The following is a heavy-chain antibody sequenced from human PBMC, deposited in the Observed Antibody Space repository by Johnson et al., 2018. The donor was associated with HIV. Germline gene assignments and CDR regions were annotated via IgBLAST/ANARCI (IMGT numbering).Heavy chain of an antibody. CDR3: AREISRYYYDYAAFDL. CDR1: GFSFDSHA. J-gene: IGHJ3*01. V-gene: IGHV3-23*04. Sequence: VQLVESGGGLVQPGGSLRLSCAASGFSFDSHAINWVRQAPGKGLHWVSAIRYSGSSTYYADSVKGGFTISRDNSRSTVYLHMINLRADDTALYYCAREISRYYYDYAAFDLWGQGTTVTVSS. D-gene: IGHD3-22*01. CDR2: IRYSGSST.